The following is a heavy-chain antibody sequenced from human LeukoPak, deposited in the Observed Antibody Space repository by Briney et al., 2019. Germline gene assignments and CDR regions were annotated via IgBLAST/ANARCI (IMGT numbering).Heavy chain of an antibody. D-gene: IGHD6-13*01. J-gene: IGHJ4*02. Sequence: SETLSLTCTVSGGSISSYYWSWIRQPPGKGLEWIGYIYYSGSTNYNPSLKSRVTMSVDTSKNQFSLKLSSVTALDTAVYYCARTKYSSSWYYFDYWGQGTLVTVSS. CDR2: IYYSGST. CDR3: ARTKYSSSWYYFDY. V-gene: IGHV4-59*12. CDR1: GGSISSYY.